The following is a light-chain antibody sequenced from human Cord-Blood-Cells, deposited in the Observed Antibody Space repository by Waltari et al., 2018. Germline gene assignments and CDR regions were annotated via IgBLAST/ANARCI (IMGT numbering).Light chain of an antibody. J-gene: IGLJ3*02. CDR2: DVR. Sequence: QSALTQPASVSGSPGQSITISCTGTSSDVGGYNYVSWYQQHPGKAPKLMIYDVRNRPSGLSNRFSGSKSCNTASLTISGLQAEDEADYYCSSYTSSSTRVFGGGTKLTVL. CDR1: SSDVGGYNY. CDR3: SSYTSSSTRV. V-gene: IGLV2-14*01.